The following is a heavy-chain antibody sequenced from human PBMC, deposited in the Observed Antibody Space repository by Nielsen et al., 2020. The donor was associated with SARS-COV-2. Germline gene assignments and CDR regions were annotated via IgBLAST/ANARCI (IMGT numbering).Heavy chain of an antibody. V-gene: IGHV3-48*04. D-gene: IGHD1-14*01. Sequence: WIRQPPGKGLEWVSFISSSRSIIYYADSVKGRFTISRDNAKNSLYLQMNSLRAEDTAVYYCVKQNLTDWGQGTLVTVSS. CDR3: VKQNLTD. J-gene: IGHJ4*02. CDR2: ISSSRSII.